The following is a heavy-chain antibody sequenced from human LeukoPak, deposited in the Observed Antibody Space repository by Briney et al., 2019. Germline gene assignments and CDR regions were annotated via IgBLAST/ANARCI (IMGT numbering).Heavy chain of an antibody. Sequence: PGGSLRLSCAASGFTFSSYAMSWVRQAPGKGLEWVSAISGSGGSTYYADSVKGQFTISRDNSKDTLYLQMNSLRAEDTAVYYCAKGLGDTASHYYYYGMDVWGQGTTVTVSS. J-gene: IGHJ6*02. CDR3: AKGLGDTASHYYYYGMDV. V-gene: IGHV3-23*01. D-gene: IGHD5-18*01. CDR1: GFTFSSYA. CDR2: ISGSGGST.